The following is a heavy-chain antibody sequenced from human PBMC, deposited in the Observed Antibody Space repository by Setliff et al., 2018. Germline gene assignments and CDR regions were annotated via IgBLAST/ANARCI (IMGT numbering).Heavy chain of an antibody. CDR2: ISAYDGNT. V-gene: IGHV1-18*01. D-gene: IGHD2-15*01. CDR1: GYTFTNYG. J-gene: IGHJ6*03. CDR3: ARGEHIVSGDFYHYIDV. Sequence: GASVKVSCKASGYTFTNYGITWVRQAPGQGLEWMGWISAYDGNTKFAQNIQGRVTLTTDTPTSTAYMELSSLRSEDTAMYYCARGEHIVSGDFYHYIDVWGKGTTVTVSS.